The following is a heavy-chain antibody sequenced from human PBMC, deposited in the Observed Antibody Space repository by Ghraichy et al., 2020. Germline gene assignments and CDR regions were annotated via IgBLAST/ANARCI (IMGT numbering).Heavy chain of an antibody. CDR2: ISPSGSSI. CDR3: ARGGREGRIAAGFDP. D-gene: IGHD6-13*01. V-gene: IGHV3-11*01. Sequence: GGSLRLSCAASGFTFNDFYVTWIRQAPGKGLEWVSYISPSGSSIYYADSVKGRFTVSRDIARSSLYLQMDSLRAEDTALYYCARGGREGRIAAGFDPWGQGTLVTVAT. CDR1: GFTFNDFY. J-gene: IGHJ5*02.